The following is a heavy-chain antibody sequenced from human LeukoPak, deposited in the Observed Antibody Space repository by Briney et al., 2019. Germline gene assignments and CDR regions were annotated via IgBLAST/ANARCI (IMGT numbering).Heavy chain of an antibody. V-gene: IGHV1-2*04. CDR1: GYTFTGYY. Sequence: GASVKVSCKASGYTFTGYYMHWVRQAPGQGLEWMGWINPNSGGTNYAQKFQGWVTMTRDTSISTAYMELSRLRSDDTAVYYCAREGRAVAGPYDAFDIWGQGTMVTVSS. CDR3: AREGRAVAGPYDAFDI. J-gene: IGHJ3*02. D-gene: IGHD6-19*01. CDR2: INPNSGGT.